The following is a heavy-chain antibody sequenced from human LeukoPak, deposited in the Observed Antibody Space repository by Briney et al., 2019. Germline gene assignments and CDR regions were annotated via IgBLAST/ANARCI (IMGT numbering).Heavy chain of an antibody. CDR3: ARDLWFGELSNNYYYYYMDV. V-gene: IGHV1-46*01. CDR1: GYTFTSYY. J-gene: IGHJ6*03. Sequence: ASVKVSCKASGYTFTSYYMHWVRQAPGQGLEWMGIINPSGGSTSYAQKFQGRVTMTRDMSTSTVYMELSSLRSEDTAVYYCARDLWFGELSNNYYYYYMDVWGKGTTVTISS. CDR2: INPSGGST. D-gene: IGHD3-10*01.